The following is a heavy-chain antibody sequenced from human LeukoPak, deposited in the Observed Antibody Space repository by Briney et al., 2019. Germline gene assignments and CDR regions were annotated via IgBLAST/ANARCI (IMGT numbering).Heavy chain of an antibody. D-gene: IGHD4-17*01. Sequence: PGGSLRLSCVASEFMFSKYGIHWVRQAPGKGLEWVAVISYDGRNVDYEDSVKGRFTISRDNSKNTAYLQMSSLRTEDTAVYYCAKGATTMSTADAFVLWGQGAMVTVSS. V-gene: IGHV3-30*18. CDR1: EFMFSKYG. J-gene: IGHJ3*01. CDR2: ISYDGRNV. CDR3: AKGATTMSTADAFVL.